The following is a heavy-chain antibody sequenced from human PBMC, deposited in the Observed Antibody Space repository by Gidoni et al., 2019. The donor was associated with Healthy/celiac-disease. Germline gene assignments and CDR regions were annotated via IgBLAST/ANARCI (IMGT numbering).Heavy chain of an antibody. D-gene: IGHD2-15*01. Sequence: QVQLVQSGAEVKKPGSSVKVSCKASGGTFSSYAISWVRQAPGQGLEWMGGIIPIFGTANYAQKFQGRVTITADESTSTAYMELSSLRSEDTAVYYCARVSVAAPSQYYYYYMDVWGKGTTVTVSS. V-gene: IGHV1-69*01. CDR2: IIPIFGTA. J-gene: IGHJ6*03. CDR3: ARVSVAAPSQYYYYYMDV. CDR1: GGTFSSYA.